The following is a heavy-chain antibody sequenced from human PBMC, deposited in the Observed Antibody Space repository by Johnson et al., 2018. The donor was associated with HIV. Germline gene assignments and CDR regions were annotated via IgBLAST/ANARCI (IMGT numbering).Heavy chain of an antibody. Sequence: QVQLVESGGGVVQPGGSLRLSCAASGFTFSDYGMHWVRQAPGKGLEWVAFIRYDGGYKYYADSVKGRFTISRDSSKNTLYLQINSLRAEDSAVYYCAKGEAQEGCIQKRLYAFDIWGQGTMVTVSS. J-gene: IGHJ3*02. CDR3: AKGEAQEGCIQKRLYAFDI. CDR1: GFTFSDYG. D-gene: IGHD5-18*01. CDR2: IRYDGGYK. V-gene: IGHV3-30*02.